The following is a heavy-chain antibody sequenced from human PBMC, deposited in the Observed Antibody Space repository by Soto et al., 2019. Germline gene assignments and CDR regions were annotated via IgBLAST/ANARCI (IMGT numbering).Heavy chain of an antibody. J-gene: IGHJ4*02. V-gene: IGHV3-33*01. CDR1: GFTFSSYG. CDR3: ARDPCSGGSCRTGFDY. CDR2: IWYDGSNK. Sequence: VQLLESGGGVVQPGRSLRLSCAASGFTFSSYGMHWVRQAPGKGLEWVAVIWYDGSNKYYADSVKGRFTISRDNSKNTLYLQMNSLRAEDTAVYYCARDPCSGGSCRTGFDYWGQGTLVTVSS. D-gene: IGHD2-15*01.